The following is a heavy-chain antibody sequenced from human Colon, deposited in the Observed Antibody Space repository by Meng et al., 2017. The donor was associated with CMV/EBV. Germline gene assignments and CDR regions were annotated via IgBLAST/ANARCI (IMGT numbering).Heavy chain of an antibody. D-gene: IGHD5-24*01. CDR3: ARDWSDVAKIIADN. CDR1: GSAFTNND. J-gene: IGHJ4*02. CDR2: ISAQKGDA. Sequence: KASGSAFTNNDIVWLRQAPGQGHEWLGWISAQKGDAVYGKHFQSRVSMTTDSSTSTAYMELRSLTSDDTAVYFCARDWSDVAKIIADNWGQGTLVTVSS. V-gene: IGHV1-18*01.